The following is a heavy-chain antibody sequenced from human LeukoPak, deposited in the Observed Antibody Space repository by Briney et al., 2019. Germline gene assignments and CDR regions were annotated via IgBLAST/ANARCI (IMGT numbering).Heavy chain of an antibody. V-gene: IGHV3-21*01. CDR1: GFTFSSYS. D-gene: IGHD1-26*01. Sequence: PGGSLRLSCAASGFTFSSYSMNWVRQAPGKGLEWVSSISSSSSYIYYADSVKGRFTISRDNAKNSLYLQMNSLRAEDTAVYYCASEGGSLDAFDIWGQGTMVTVSS. CDR3: ASEGGSLDAFDI. CDR2: ISSSSSYI. J-gene: IGHJ3*02.